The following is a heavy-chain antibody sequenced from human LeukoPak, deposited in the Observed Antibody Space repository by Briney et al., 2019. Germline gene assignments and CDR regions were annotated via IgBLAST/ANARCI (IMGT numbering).Heavy chain of an antibody. Sequence: SETLSLTCTVSGGSVSSGSYYWSWIRQPLGKGLEWIGYIYYSGSTNYNPSLKSRVTISVDTSKNQFSLKLSSVTAADTAVYYCARGAVQLERRFDYWGQGTLVTVSS. CDR3: ARGAVQLERRFDY. V-gene: IGHV4-61*01. CDR1: GGSVSSGSYY. CDR2: IYYSGST. D-gene: IGHD1-1*01. J-gene: IGHJ4*02.